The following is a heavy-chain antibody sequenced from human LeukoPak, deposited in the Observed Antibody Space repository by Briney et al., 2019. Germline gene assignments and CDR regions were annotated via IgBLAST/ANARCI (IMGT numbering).Heavy chain of an antibody. D-gene: IGHD6-13*01. CDR2: INTDGSSP. CDR3: ARGTAATAGIDY. V-gene: IGHV3-74*01. J-gene: IGHJ4*02. CDR1: GFTFGSYW. Sequence: PGGSLRLSCAASGFTFGSYWMHWVRQAPGKGLVWVSHINTDGSSPTYGDSAKGRFTVSRDNAKNTLFLQMNSLRVEDTAVYYCARGTAATAGIDYWGQGTLVTVSS.